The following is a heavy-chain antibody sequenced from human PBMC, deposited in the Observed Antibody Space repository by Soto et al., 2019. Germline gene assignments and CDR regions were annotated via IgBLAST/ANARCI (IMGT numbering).Heavy chain of an antibody. V-gene: IGHV4-39*01. CDR3: RSQDITMVRGGAFDI. CDR1: GGSISSSSYY. J-gene: IGHJ3*02. CDR2: IYYSGST. Sequence: QLQLQESGPGLVKPSETLSLTCTVSGGSISSSSYYWGWIRQPPGKGLEWIGSIYYSGSTYYNPSLKSRVTITVDTSKNQFALKLSSVTAADTAVYYCRSQDITMVRGGAFDIWGQGTMVTVSS. D-gene: IGHD3-10*01.